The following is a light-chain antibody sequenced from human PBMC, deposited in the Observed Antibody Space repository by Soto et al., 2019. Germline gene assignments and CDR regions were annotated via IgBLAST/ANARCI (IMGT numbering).Light chain of an antibody. J-gene: IGLJ2*01. Sequence: QSVLTQPASVSGSPGQSITISCTGTSRDVGGYNYVSWYQQHPGKAPKLMIYKVANRPSGVSNRFSGSKSGNTASLTISGLQAEDEADYYCSSFTSTKKGVFRGGTKVTVL. V-gene: IGLV2-14*01. CDR3: SSFTSTKKGV. CDR2: KVA. CDR1: SRDVGGYNY.